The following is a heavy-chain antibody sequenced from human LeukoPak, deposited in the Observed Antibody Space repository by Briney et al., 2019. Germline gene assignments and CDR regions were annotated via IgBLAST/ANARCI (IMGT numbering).Heavy chain of an antibody. CDR2: INHSGST. D-gene: IGHD4-17*01. Sequence: KSSETLSLTCAVYGGSFSGYYWSWIRQPPGKGLEWIGEINHSGSTNYNPSLKSRVTISVDTSKNQFSLKLSSVTAADTAVYYCARATTTGDYYYYMDVWGKGTTVTVSS. CDR1: GGSFSGYY. CDR3: ARATTTGDYYYYMDV. V-gene: IGHV4-34*01. J-gene: IGHJ6*03.